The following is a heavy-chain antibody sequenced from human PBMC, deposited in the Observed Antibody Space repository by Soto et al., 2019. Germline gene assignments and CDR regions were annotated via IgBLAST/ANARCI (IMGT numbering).Heavy chain of an antibody. CDR2: INHSGST. CDR1: GGSFSGYY. Sequence: SETLSLTCAVYGGSFSGYYWSWIRQPPGKGLEWIGEINHSGSTNYNPSLKSRVTISVDTSKNQFSLKLSSVTAADTAVYYCARLVVGRITGTTISTYYFDYWGQGTLVTVSS. V-gene: IGHV4-34*01. D-gene: IGHD1-7*01. CDR3: ARLVVGRITGTTISTYYFDY. J-gene: IGHJ4*02.